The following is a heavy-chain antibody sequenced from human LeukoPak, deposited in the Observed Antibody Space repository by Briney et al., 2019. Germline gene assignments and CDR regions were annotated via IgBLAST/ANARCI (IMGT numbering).Heavy chain of an antibody. V-gene: IGHV1-3*01. Sequence: ASVKVSCKASGYTFTSYAIHWVRQAPGQRLEWMGWINAGNGNTKYSQKFQGRVTITRDTSASTAYMELSSLRSEDTAVYYCARDLTVTMIVVVITGLDYWGQGTLVTVSS. CDR2: INAGNGNT. D-gene: IGHD3-22*01. CDR1: GYTFTSYA. J-gene: IGHJ4*02. CDR3: ARDLTVTMIVVVITGLDY.